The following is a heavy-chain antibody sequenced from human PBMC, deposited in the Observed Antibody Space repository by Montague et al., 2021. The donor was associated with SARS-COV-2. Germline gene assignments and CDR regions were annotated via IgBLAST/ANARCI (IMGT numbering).Heavy chain of an antibody. CDR3: ARGRRILLWFGELLSGGDYYGMDV. J-gene: IGHJ6*02. D-gene: IGHD3-10*01. V-gene: IGHV4-4*02. Sequence: SETLSLTCAVSGSSISSREWWSWVRQPPGKGLEWIGEINHSGSTXYNPSLKSRVTISVDTSKNQFSLKLSSVTAADTAVYYCARGRRILLWFGELLSGGDYYGMDVWGQGTTVTVSS. CDR2: INHSGST. CDR1: GSSISSREW.